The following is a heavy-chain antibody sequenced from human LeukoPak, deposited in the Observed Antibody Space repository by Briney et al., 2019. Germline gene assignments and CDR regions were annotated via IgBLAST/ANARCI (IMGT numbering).Heavy chain of an antibody. CDR2: INQSGST. D-gene: IGHD6-19*01. V-gene: IGHV4-34*01. CDR1: GGSFSGYY. Sequence: SETLSLTCAVYGGSFSGYYWSWIRQPPGKGLEWIGEINQSGSTNYNPSLKSRVTISVDTSKNQFSLRLSSVTAADTAVYYCARGDIAVAGYRWYFDLWGRGTLVTVSS. CDR3: ARGDIAVAGYRWYFDL. J-gene: IGHJ2*01.